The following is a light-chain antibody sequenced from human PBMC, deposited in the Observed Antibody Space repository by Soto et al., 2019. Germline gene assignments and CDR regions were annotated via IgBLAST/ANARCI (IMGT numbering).Light chain of an antibody. CDR2: GAS. CDR1: QSVSRN. J-gene: IGKJ1*01. CDR3: QQYDGSST. Sequence: EIVMTQSPATLSVSPGERATLSCRASQSVSRNLAWYQQKPGQAPRLLIFGASNRATAIPARFTGSGSGTEFTLTISSLQSEDFAVYYCQQYDGSSTFGQGTKVDIK. V-gene: IGKV3-15*01.